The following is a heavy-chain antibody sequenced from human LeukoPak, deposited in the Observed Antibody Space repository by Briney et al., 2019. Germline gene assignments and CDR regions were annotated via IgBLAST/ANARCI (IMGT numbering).Heavy chain of an antibody. Sequence: GGSLRLSCTASGFTFGDYAMSWFRQAPGKGLEWVGFIRSKAYGGTTEYAASVKGRFTISRDDSKSIAYLQMNSLKTEDTAVYYCTNWDSSSSVQSNDYWGQGTLVTVSS. CDR3: TNWDSSSSVQSNDY. CDR2: IRSKAYGGTT. J-gene: IGHJ4*02. V-gene: IGHV3-49*03. D-gene: IGHD6-6*01. CDR1: GFTFGDYA.